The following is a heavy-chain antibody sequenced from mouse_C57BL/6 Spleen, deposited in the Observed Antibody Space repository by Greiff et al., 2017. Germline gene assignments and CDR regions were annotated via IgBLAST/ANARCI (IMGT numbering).Heavy chain of an antibody. CDR1: GFTFSSYA. V-gene: IGHV5-4*01. CDR2: ISDGGSYT. CDR3: ARGGDPGWFAY. Sequence: EVQLVESGGGLVKPGGSLKLSCAASGFTFSSYAMSWVRQTPEKSLEWVATISDGGSYTYYPDNVKGRFTFSIDNAKNNLYLQMSHLKSEDTAMYYCARGGDPGWFAYWGQGTLVTVSA. J-gene: IGHJ3*01.